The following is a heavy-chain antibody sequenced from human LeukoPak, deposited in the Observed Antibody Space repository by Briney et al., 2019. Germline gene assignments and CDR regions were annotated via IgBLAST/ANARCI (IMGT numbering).Heavy chain of an antibody. CDR1: GYTFTVYY. CDR3: LRENWYYDY. CDR2: IYPKNGGT. J-gene: IGHJ4*02. V-gene: IGHV1-2*02. D-gene: IGHD1-1*01. Sequence: ASVKVSCKASGYTFTVYYIHWVRQAPGQGLEWIGWIYPKNGGTYYAQNFQGRVTMTRDTSINTSYMELSGLRSDDTAVYYCLRENWYYDYRGQGTLVTVSS.